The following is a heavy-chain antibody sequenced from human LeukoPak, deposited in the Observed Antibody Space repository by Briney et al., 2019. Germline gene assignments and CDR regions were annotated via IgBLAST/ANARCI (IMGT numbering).Heavy chain of an antibody. CDR2: IYTSGST. D-gene: IGHD3-10*01. J-gene: IGHJ4*02. V-gene: IGHV4-4*07. Sequence: SETLSLTCTVSGGSISSYYWSWIRQPAGKGLEWIGRIYTSGSTNYNPSLKSRVTMSVDTFKNQFSLKLSSVTAADTAVYYCARDQYYYGSGSYGLDYWGQGTLVTVSP. CDR3: ARDQYYYGSGSYGLDY. CDR1: GGSISSYY.